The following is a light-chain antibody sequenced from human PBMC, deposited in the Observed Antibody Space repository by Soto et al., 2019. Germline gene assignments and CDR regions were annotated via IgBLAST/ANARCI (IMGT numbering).Light chain of an antibody. CDR3: QQSYSTPT. Sequence: DIQMTQSPSSLSASVGDRFTITCRASQSISSYLNWYQQKPGKAPXXLIYAASSLQSGVPSRFSGSGSGTDFTLTISSLQPEDFATDDCQQSYSTPTFGQGTKVDI. CDR2: AAS. J-gene: IGKJ1*01. V-gene: IGKV1-39*01. CDR1: QSISSY.